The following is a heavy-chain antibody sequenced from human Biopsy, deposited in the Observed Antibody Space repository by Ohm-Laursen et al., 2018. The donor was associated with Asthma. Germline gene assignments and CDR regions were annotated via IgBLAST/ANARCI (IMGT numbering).Heavy chain of an antibody. D-gene: IGHD3-10*01. J-gene: IGHJ6*02. CDR3: ARAVDYSHYYGIDV. CDR2: ISVYNGNT. V-gene: IGHV1-18*01. CDR1: GYTFNSAG. Sequence: GASVKASCTASGYTFNSAGITWVRQAPGQGLEWMGWISVYNGNTKVAQKLQDRVTMITDTSTSTAYMELRSLRSDDTAVYFCARAVDYSHYYGIDVWGQGTTVTVS.